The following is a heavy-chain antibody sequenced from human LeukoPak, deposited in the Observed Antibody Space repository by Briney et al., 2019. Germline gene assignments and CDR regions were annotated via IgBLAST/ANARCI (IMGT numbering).Heavy chain of an antibody. CDR3: AKDYIYSGYDGYGAENFDY. CDR1: GFTCSSYG. D-gene: IGHD5-12*01. CDR2: ISYDGSNK. V-gene: IGHV3-30*18. J-gene: IGHJ4*02. Sequence: GGSLRLSCAASGFTCSSYGMHWVRQAPGRGLEWVAVISYDGSNKYYADSVKGRFTISRDNSKNTLYLQMNSLRAEDTAVYYCAKDYIYSGYDGYGAENFDYWGQGTLVTVSS.